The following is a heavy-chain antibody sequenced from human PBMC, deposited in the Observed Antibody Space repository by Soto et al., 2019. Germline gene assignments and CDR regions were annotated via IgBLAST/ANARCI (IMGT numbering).Heavy chain of an antibody. CDR1: VSSINSYY. J-gene: IGHJ3*02. CDR3: ARRYSSAFDI. CDR2: IYYSGST. D-gene: IGHD6-13*01. V-gene: IGHV4-59*08. Sequence: TLSLTFSISVSSINSYYWRWILQPPGKGPEWIGYIYYSGSTNYNPSIKSRVTISVDTSKNQFSLMLSSVTAADTAVYYCARRYSSAFDIWGQGTMVT.